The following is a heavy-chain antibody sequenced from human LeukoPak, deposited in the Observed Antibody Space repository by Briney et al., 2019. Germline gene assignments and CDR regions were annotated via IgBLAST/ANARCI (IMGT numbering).Heavy chain of an antibody. V-gene: IGHV4-59*08. CDR3: ARHGGTLDYFDY. Sequence: SETLSLTCNVSGGSISTYYWSWIRQPPEKGLEWIGYISDGGVTSYNPSLRGRVTISVDSPKNRFSLRLTSLTAVDTALYYCARHGGTLDYFDYWGPGSLVTVSS. CDR2: ISDGGVT. CDR1: GGSISTYY. D-gene: IGHD1-26*01. J-gene: IGHJ4*02.